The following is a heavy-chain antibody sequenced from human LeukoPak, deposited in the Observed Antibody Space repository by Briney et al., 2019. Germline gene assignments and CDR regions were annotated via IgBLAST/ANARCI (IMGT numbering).Heavy chain of an antibody. CDR3: AETGRVDY. J-gene: IGHJ4*02. D-gene: IGHD7-27*01. CDR2: IYYSGST. CDR1: GGSISSSSYY. V-gene: IGHV4-39*01. Sequence: SETLSLTCTVSGGSISSSSYYWGWIRQPPGKGLEWIGSIYYSGSTYYNPSLKSRVTISVDTSKNQFSLKLSSVTAADTAVYYCAETGRVDYGGQGTLVTFSS.